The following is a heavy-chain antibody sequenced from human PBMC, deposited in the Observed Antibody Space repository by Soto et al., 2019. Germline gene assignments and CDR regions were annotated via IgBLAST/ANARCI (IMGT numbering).Heavy chain of an antibody. CDR2: ISWNSGSI. V-gene: IGHV3-9*01. CDR3: AKDIGDYGDYFGVDY. D-gene: IGHD4-17*01. Sequence: GGSLRLSCAASGFTFDDYAMHWVRQAPGKGLEWVSGISWNSGSIGYADSVKGRFTISRDNAKNSLYLKMNSLRAEDTALYYCAKDIGDYGDYFGVDYWGQGTLVTVSS. CDR1: GFTFDDYA. J-gene: IGHJ4*02.